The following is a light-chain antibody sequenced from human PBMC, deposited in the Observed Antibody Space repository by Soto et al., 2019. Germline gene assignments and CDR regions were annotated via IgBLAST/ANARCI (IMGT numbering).Light chain of an antibody. Sequence: DLQLTQSPSFLSASIGDRVSITCRASQGINTYLAWYQQKPGKAPKLLIYAASTLQSGVPSRFSGSGSGTEFTLTISSLQPEDFATYFCQQLRIYPITFGGGTKVEIK. CDR2: AAS. V-gene: IGKV1-9*01. CDR1: QGINTY. J-gene: IGKJ4*01. CDR3: QQLRIYPIT.